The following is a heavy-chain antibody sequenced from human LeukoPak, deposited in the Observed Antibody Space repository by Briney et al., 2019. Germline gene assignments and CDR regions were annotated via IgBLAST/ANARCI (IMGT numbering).Heavy chain of an antibody. CDR1: GFTFSSYA. J-gene: IGHJ4*02. Sequence: HPGGSLRLSCAASGFTFSSYAMSWVRQAPGKRLEWVSAISGSGGSIYNEEVRKDRYIIYRDNSNITMYKQMNSLRDEDTAVYFCAKLGDIVLMVYAFYFDYWGQGTLVTVSS. CDR2: ISGSGGSI. V-gene: IGHV3-23*01. D-gene: IGHD2-8*01. CDR3: AKLGDIVLMVYAFYFDY.